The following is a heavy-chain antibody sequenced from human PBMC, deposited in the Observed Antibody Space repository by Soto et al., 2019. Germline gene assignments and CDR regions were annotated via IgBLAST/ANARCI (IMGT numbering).Heavy chain of an antibody. Sequence: GGSLRLSCAASGFTFSSYAMTWVRQAPGKGLEWVSAISGSGGNTYYADSVKGRFTISRDNSKNTLYLQMNSLRAEDTAVYYCAKGSRGGSYGYFDYWAREPWSPSPQ. CDR3: AKGSRGGSYGYFDY. CDR2: ISGSGGNT. CDR1: GFTFSSYA. D-gene: IGHD1-26*01. J-gene: IGHJ4*02. V-gene: IGHV3-23*01.